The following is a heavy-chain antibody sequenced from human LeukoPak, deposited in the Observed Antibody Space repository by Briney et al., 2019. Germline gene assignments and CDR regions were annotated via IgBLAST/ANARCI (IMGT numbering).Heavy chain of an antibody. J-gene: IGHJ4*02. CDR2: ISDSGGST. CDR3: AKDYSRSDDSGTEKDLPFDY. CDR1: GFTFSNYA. Sequence: GGSLRLSCAASGFTFSNYAMGRVRQAPGKGLEWVSTISDSGGSTFYADSVKGRFTISRDNSKNTLYVQMNSLRAEDTAVYYCAKDYSRSDDSGTEKDLPFDYWGQGTLVTVSS. V-gene: IGHV3-23*01. D-gene: IGHD3-10*01.